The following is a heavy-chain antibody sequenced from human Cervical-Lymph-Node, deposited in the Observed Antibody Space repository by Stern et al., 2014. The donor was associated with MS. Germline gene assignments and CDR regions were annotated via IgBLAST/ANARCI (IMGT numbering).Heavy chain of an antibody. V-gene: IGHV5-51*01. Sequence: VQLGQSGAEVKKPGESLKISCKLSGYSFTIYYIAWVRQMPGKVLECMGVIYPYGSDTTYSPSFQGQFTISADKSITTAYLQWSSLRASDTAMYYCARHVQGFDYWGQGTLVTVSS. CDR3: ARHVQGFDY. CDR1: GYSFTIYY. J-gene: IGHJ4*02. CDR2: IYPYGSDT.